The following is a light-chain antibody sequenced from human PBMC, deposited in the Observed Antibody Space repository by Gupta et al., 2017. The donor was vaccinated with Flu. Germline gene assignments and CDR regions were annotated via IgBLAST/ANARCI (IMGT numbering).Light chain of an antibody. V-gene: IGKV3-20*01. CDR1: KRISSRY. J-gene: IGKJ3*01. CDR2: GAS. Sequence: ESATLSSRASKRISSRYLAWYQQKPGQAPRLLIYGASSMTTGIPDRFSGSGSGTDFTLTISRLEPEDFAVYYCQQYGKSAFTFGPGTKVDIK. CDR3: QQYGKSAFT.